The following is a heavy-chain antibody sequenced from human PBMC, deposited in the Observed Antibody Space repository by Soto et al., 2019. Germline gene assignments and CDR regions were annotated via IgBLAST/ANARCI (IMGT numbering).Heavy chain of an antibody. CDR3: ASHSLMATSATARYYYGLDV. J-gene: IGHJ6*02. D-gene: IGHD2-2*01. CDR1: GGSIRSGGYY. Sequence: PSETLSLTCTVSGGSIRSGGYYWTWIRHFPGKGLEWIGNIYYSGTTYYNPSLKSRLTMSVDTSKNQFSLRLNSVTAADTAMYFCASHSLMATSATARYYYGLDVWGQGTTVTVSS. V-gene: IGHV4-31*03. CDR2: IYYSGTT.